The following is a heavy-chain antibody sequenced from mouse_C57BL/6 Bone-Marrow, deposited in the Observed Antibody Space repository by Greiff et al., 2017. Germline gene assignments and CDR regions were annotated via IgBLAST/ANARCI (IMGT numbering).Heavy chain of an antibody. D-gene: IGHD2-2*01. CDR2: ISSGGSYT. J-gene: IGHJ4*01. V-gene: IGHV5-6*02. CDR1: GFTFSSYG. CDR3: ARHVRLRRLDY. Sequence: DVKLVESGGDLVKPGGSLKLSCAASGFTFSSYGMSWVRQTPDKRLEWVATISSGGSYTYYPDSVKGRFTISRDNAKNTLYLQMSSLKSEDTAMYYCARHVRLRRLDYWGQGTSVTVSS.